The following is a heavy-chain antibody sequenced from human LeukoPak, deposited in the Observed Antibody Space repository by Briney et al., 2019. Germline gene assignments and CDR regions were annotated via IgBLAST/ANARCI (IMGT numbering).Heavy chain of an antibody. V-gene: IGHV1-18*01. CDR3: ARDRMDTGTYFDY. Sequence: ASVKVSCRSSGYTFTTYGITWVRQAPGQGLEWMGWISTYNGNTNYAQKLQGRVTMTTDTSTSTAYMELRSLRSNDTAMYYCARDRMDTGTYFDYWGQGTLVTVSS. J-gene: IGHJ4*02. D-gene: IGHD5-18*01. CDR2: ISTYNGNT. CDR1: GYTFTTYG.